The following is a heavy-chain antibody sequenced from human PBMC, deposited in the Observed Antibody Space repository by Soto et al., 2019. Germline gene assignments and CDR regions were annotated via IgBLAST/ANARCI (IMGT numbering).Heavy chain of an antibody. Sequence: SATLSLTCTVSGGSVSGYYWSWIRQPPGKGLEWIGYLYLGGNTKYNPSLQSRVTISIDTSKNQFSLKLRSVSAADTAFYYCTRVATGMVNSWWFDSWGPEALVTVSS. CDR3: TRVATGMVNSWWFDS. D-gene: IGHD1-1*01. J-gene: IGHJ5*01. CDR1: GGSVSGYY. V-gene: IGHV4-59*02. CDR2: LYLGGNT.